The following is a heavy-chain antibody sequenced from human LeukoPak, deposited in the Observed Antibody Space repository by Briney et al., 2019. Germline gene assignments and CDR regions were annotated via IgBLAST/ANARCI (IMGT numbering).Heavy chain of an antibody. V-gene: IGHV4-38-2*01. J-gene: IGHJ6*04. CDR1: GYSISSGYY. CDR2: IYHSGST. CDR3: ASNYDILTGYYYYGMDV. Sequence: SETLSLTCAVSGYSISSGYYRGWIRQPPGKGLEWIGSIYHSGSTYYNPSLKSRVTISVDTSKNQFSLKLSSVTAADTAVYYCASNYDILTGYYYYGMDVWGKGTTVTVSS. D-gene: IGHD3-9*01.